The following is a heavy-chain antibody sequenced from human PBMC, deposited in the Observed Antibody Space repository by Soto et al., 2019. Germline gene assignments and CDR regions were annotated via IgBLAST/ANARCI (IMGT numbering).Heavy chain of an antibody. CDR1: GYTFTSYH. J-gene: IGHJ6*02. V-gene: IGHV1-8*01. Sequence: QVQLVQSGAEVKKPGASVKVSCVASGYTFTSYHINWVRQATGQGLEWMGWMNPNNGDTGYAQKFQDRVTMTRNTSIRTAYMELSSLISEDTAVYYCARANYYYVMDVWGQGTTVTVS. CDR3: ARANYYYVMDV. CDR2: MNPNNGDT.